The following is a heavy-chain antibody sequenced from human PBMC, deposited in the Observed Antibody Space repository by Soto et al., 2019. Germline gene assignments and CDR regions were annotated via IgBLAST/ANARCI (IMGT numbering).Heavy chain of an antibody. CDR3: ARYLSCDSISRQNWFDP. D-gene: IGHD3-22*01. CDR2: INHIGST. CDR1: GGSFSGYY. J-gene: IGHJ5*02. Sequence: PSETLSLTCAVYGGSFSGYYWTWILQPPGKGLEWIGEINHIGSTNYNPSLQSRVTISVDTSKNQFSLKLSSVTAADTAVYYCARYLSCDSISRQNWFDPWGQGTLVTVSS. V-gene: IGHV4-34*01.